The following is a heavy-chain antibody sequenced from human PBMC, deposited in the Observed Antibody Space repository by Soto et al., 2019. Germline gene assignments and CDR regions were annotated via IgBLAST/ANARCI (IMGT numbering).Heavy chain of an antibody. D-gene: IGHD2-2*02. Sequence: GESLKISCKGSGSSFTSYWLGWVRQMPGKGLEWMGIIYPGDSDTRSRPSFQGQVTISADKSISTAYLQGSSLKASDTAMYYCARRSGSLRYCSSTSCYTLDYWGQGTLVTVSS. V-gene: IGHV5-51*01. CDR1: GSSFTSYW. J-gene: IGHJ4*02. CDR3: ARRSGSLRYCSSTSCYTLDY. CDR2: IYPGDSDT.